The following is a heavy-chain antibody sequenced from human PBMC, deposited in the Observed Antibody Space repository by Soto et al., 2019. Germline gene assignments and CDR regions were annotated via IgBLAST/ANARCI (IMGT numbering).Heavy chain of an antibody. D-gene: IGHD2-8*01. Sequence: PSETLSLTCTVSGGSVSNSNYYWGWIRQSPGKGLEWIGSVYYRGRSYSKSSVKSRVTISVDTSKNQFSLNLNSVTASDTAVYYCVSHRTSVLTQAYFDYWGPGALVTVSS. CDR1: GGSVSNSNYY. CDR2: VYYRGRS. J-gene: IGHJ4*02. CDR3: VSHRTSVLTQAYFDY. V-gene: IGHV4-39*01.